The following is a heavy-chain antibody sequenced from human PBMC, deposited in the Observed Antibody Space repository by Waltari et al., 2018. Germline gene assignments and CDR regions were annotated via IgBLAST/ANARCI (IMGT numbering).Heavy chain of an antibody. V-gene: IGHV4-30-4*08. D-gene: IGHD2-2*01. CDR2: IYYSGST. J-gene: IGHJ4*02. CDR3: ARGRGIVVVPAAMYFDY. Sequence: QVQLRESGPGLVKPSQPLSLTCPVSGGSISRGDYYWSWIRQPPGKGLEWIGYIYYSGSTNYNPALKSRVTISVDTSKNQFSLKLSSVTAADTAVYYCARGRGIVVVPAAMYFDYWGQGTLVTVSS. CDR1: GGSISRGDYY.